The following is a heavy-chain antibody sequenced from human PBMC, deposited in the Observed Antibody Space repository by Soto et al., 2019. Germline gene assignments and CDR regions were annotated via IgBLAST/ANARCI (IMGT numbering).Heavy chain of an antibody. Sequence: PGGSLRLSCATSGFTFSSYGMHWVRQAPGKGLEGVAVIWYDGSNKYYADSVKGRFTISRDNSKNTLYLQMNSLRAEDTAVYYCARDGGDYDSSGYYYDAFFDYWGQGTLVTVSS. CDR2: IWYDGSNK. D-gene: IGHD3-22*01. CDR1: GFTFSSYG. V-gene: IGHV3-33*01. CDR3: ARDGGDYDSSGYYYDAFFDY. J-gene: IGHJ4*02.